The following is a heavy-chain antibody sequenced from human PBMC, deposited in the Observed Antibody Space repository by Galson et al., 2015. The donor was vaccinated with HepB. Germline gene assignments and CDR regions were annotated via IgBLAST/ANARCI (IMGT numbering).Heavy chain of an antibody. J-gene: IGHJ3*02. Sequence: SVKVSCKASGGTFSNYAITWVRQAPGQGLEWMGGIIPIFSTANYAQKLQGRVTMTTDTSTSTAYMELRSLRSDDTAIYYCARGFFGALGAFDIWGQGTMVTVSS. CDR1: GGTFSNYA. CDR3: ARGFFGALGAFDI. V-gene: IGHV1-69*05. CDR2: IIPIFSTA. D-gene: IGHD3-3*01.